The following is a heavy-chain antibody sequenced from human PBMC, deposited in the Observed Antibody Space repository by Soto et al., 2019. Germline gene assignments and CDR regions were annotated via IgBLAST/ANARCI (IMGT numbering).Heavy chain of an antibody. Sequence: EVQLEESGGALVQLGRSLRLSCAASGFTFDDYAMYWVRQVLGKGLEWVSSISWNSGNIGYADSVKGRFTTSRDNAENSLYLQMNSLRPEDTALYYCVRSKGGYSYGTPFDYWGQGTLVTVSS. D-gene: IGHD5-18*01. J-gene: IGHJ4*02. CDR1: GFTFDDYA. V-gene: IGHV3-9*01. CDR3: VRSKGGYSYGTPFDY. CDR2: ISWNSGNI.